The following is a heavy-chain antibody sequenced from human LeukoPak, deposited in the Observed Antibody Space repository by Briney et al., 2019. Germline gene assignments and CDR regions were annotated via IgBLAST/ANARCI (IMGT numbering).Heavy chain of an antibody. J-gene: IGHJ4*02. CDR3: ARASITLVRGELVYYFDY. V-gene: IGHV3-48*03. CDR1: GFIFGSYE. D-gene: IGHD3-10*01. Sequence: SGGSLRLSCAASGFIFGSYEMNWVRQAPGKGLEWVSYISSSGATRYYADSVKGRFTISRDNAKNSLSLQMNSLRAEDAALYYCARASITLVRGELVYYFDYWGQGTLVTVSS. CDR2: ISSSGATR.